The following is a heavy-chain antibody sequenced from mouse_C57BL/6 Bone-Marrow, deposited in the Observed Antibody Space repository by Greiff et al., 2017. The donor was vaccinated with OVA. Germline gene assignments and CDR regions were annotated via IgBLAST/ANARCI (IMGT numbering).Heavy chain of an antibody. J-gene: IGHJ4*01. Sequence: VQRVESGAELVKPGASVKISCKASGYAFSSYWMNWVKQRPGKGLEWIGQIYPGDGDTNYNGKFKGKATLTADKSSSTSYMQLSSLTSEDSAVYFCARSRGYDRGAMDYWGQGTSVTVSS. V-gene: IGHV1-80*01. D-gene: IGHD2-3*01. CDR3: ARSRGYDRGAMDY. CDR2: IYPGDGDT. CDR1: GYAFSSYW.